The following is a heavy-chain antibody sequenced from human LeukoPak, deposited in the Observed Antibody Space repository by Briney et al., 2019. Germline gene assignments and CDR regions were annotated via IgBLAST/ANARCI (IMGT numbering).Heavy chain of an antibody. J-gene: IGHJ3*02. CDR1: GGSFSDYY. Sequence: SETLSLTCAVYGGSFSDYYWSWIRQPPGKGLEWIGYIYYSGSTNYNPSLKSRVTISVDTSKNQFSLKLSSVTAADTAVYYCASGLGIVGAFDIWGQGTMVTVSS. CDR3: ASGLGIVGAFDI. D-gene: IGHD1-26*01. V-gene: IGHV4-59*08. CDR2: IYYSGST.